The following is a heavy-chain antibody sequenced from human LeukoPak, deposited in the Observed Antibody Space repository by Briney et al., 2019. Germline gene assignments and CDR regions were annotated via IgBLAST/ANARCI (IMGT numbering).Heavy chain of an antibody. J-gene: IGHJ4*02. CDR1: GFTFSSFG. Sequence: GGSLRLSCTASGFTFSSFGMHWVRQAPGKGLEWVADISYDGNNKYFVDSMKGRFSISRDNSKSTLYLQMDGLKPEDTAVYYCARDHGFFRVWGSLDSWGQGTLVTVS. CDR3: ARDHGFFRVWGSLDS. V-gene: IGHV3-30*03. D-gene: IGHD3-16*01. CDR2: ISYDGNNK.